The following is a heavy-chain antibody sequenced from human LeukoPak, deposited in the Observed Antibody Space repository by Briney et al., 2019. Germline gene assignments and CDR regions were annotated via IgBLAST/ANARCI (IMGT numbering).Heavy chain of an antibody. CDR2: INPNSGGT. V-gene: IGHV1-2*02. D-gene: IGHD6-19*01. CDR3: ARSLRDSSGWSHAFDI. Sequence: ASVKVSCKASGYTFTGYYMHWVRQAPGQGLEWMGWINPNSGGTNYAQKFQGRVTMTRDTSISTAYMELSRLRSDDTAVYYCARSLRDSSGWSHAFDIWGQGTMVTVSS. CDR1: GYTFTGYY. J-gene: IGHJ3*02.